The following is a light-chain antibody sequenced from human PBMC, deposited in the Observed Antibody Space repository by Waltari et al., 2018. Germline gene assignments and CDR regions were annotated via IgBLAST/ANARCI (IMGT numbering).Light chain of an antibody. Sequence: DIVMTQSPDSLTVSLGERATINFKSSQNVVNSANNKISLAWYQQKPGQSPQLLIYWASIRESGVPDRFSGSGSATDFTLTISSLQAEDVAVYYCQQYYRVPFTFGPGTRVEIK. CDR1: QNVVNSANNKIS. J-gene: IGKJ3*01. CDR2: WAS. V-gene: IGKV4-1*01. CDR3: QQYYRVPFT.